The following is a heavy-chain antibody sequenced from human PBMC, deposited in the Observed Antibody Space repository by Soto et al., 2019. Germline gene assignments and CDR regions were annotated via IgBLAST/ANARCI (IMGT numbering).Heavy chain of an antibody. CDR1: GISLSTRGEG. CDR3: GYLYFYGTSRYCRYFDH. Sequence: QITLKASGPTLEKPTQTLTLTCTFSGISLSTRGEGVGWIRQPPGKALEWLALIYWDDDEYYSPSLQTRLTITKDTSKNQGVLTMTNMDPVDTATYYCGYLYFYGTSRYCRYFDHWGQGTRVTVPS. V-gene: IGHV2-5*02. CDR2: IYWDDDE. D-gene: IGHD3-22*01. J-gene: IGHJ4*02.